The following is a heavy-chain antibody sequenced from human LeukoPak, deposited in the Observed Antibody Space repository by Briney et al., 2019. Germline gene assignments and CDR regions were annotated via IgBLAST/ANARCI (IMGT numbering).Heavy chain of an antibody. V-gene: IGHV4-30-2*01. CDR3: ARVLYYDSSGYYRRSYYFDY. Sequence: SQTLSLTCAVSGGSISSGGYSWRWIRQPPGEGLEWIGYIYHSGSTYYNPSLKSRVTISVDRSKNQFSLKLSSVPAADTAVYYCARVLYYDSSGYYRRSYYFDYWGQGTLVTVSS. J-gene: IGHJ4*02. D-gene: IGHD3-22*01. CDR2: IYHSGST. CDR1: GGSISSGGYS.